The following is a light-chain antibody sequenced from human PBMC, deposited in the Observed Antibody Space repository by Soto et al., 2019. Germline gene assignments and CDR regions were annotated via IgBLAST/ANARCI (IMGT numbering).Light chain of an antibody. CDR1: SSDIGNYNY. J-gene: IGLJ1*01. V-gene: IGLV2-14*03. CDR2: DVS. CDR3: SSYTTSATLYV. Sequence: QSVLTQPASVSGSPGQSIIISCTGTSSDIGNYNYVSWYQQHPGKAPKLMIYDVSHRPSGVSNRFSGSKSGNTASLTISGLQSEDEADYYCSSYTTSATLYVFGPGTKVTVL.